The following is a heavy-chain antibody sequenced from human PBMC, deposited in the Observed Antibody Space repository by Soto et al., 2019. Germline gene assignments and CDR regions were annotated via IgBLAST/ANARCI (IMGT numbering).Heavy chain of an antibody. V-gene: IGHV1-3*01. CDR1: GYTFTSHA. J-gene: IGHJ4*02. CDR2: INVGIGNT. Sequence: ASVKVSCKASGYTFTSHAVHWVRQAPGQGLEWMGWINVGIGNTRLSQKFQGRVTVTRDTSASTVYMELTSLRSEDTAVYFCARAGVPYLGFSHWGQGTRVTVYS. D-gene: IGHD2-2*01. CDR3: ARAGVPYLGFSH.